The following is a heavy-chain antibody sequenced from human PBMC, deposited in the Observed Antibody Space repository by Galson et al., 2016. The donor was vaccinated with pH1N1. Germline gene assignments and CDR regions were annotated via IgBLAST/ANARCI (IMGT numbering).Heavy chain of an antibody. D-gene: IGHD4-17*01. J-gene: IGHJ4*02. Sequence: PALVKPTQTLTLTCTFSGFSLSTSGMCVSWIRQPPGKALEWLARIDWDDDKYYSTSLKSRLTISKEPSKNQVVLTMTNMDPVDTATYYCARSDYGDYVGGLHYWGQGTLVTVSS. V-gene: IGHV2-70*11. CDR3: ARSDYGDYVGGLHY. CDR2: IDWDDDK. CDR1: GFSLSTSGMC.